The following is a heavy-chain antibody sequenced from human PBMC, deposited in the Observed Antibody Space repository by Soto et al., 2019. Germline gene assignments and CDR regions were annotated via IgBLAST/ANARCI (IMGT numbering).Heavy chain of an antibody. D-gene: IGHD2-2*01. CDR3: ARGIIPLSPAAPYYYYGMDV. CDR1: GFTFSSYW. CDR2: INSDGSST. J-gene: IGHJ6*02. Sequence: PGGSLRLSCAASGFTFSSYWMHWVRQAPGKGLVWVSRINSDGSSTSYADSVKGRFTISRDNAKNTLYLQMNSLRAEDTAVYYCARGIIPLSPAAPYYYYGMDVWGQGTTVTVSS. V-gene: IGHV3-74*01.